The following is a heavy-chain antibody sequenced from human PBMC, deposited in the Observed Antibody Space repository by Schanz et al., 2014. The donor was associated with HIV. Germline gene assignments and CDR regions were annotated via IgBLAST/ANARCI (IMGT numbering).Heavy chain of an antibody. V-gene: IGHV3-30*18. CDR2: ISFDGSHK. D-gene: IGHD6-19*01. J-gene: IGHJ6*02. CDR1: GITFSGFPFGNYG. Sequence: QVQLVESGGGVGQPGGSLRLSWAVSGITFSGFPFGNYGMHWVRQTPGKGLEWVAPISFDGSHKRSADSGKGRFTISRDDSSDTLYLQMNSLRPEDTAVYYCAKSHKHDSSDYYRFYYFGMDVWGQGTTVTVSS. CDR3: AKSHKHDSSDYYRFYYFGMDV.